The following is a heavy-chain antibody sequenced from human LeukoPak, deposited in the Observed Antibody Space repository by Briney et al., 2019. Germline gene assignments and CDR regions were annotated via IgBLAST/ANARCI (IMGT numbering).Heavy chain of an antibody. Sequence: GGSLRLSCAASGFTFSSYGMHWVRQAPGKGLEWVAFIRYDGSNKYYADSVKGRFTISRDNSKNTLYLQMNSLRAEDTAVYYCAKDAPVNVVVVPAANSWGQGTLVTVSS. V-gene: IGHV3-30*02. CDR2: IRYDGSNK. D-gene: IGHD2-2*01. CDR3: AKDAPVNVVVVPAANS. CDR1: GFTFSSYG. J-gene: IGHJ4*02.